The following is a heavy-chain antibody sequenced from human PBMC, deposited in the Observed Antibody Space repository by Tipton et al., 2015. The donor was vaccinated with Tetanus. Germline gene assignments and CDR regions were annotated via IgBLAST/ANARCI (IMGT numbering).Heavy chain of an antibody. CDR1: GGSISSGTYY. J-gene: IGHJ6*02. CDR2: VYYNGSP. V-gene: IGHV4-39*07. CDR3: ARERIEAFYYHGLDV. D-gene: IGHD2-21*01. Sequence: TLSLTCTVSGGSISSGTYYWGWIRQPPGKGLEWVGSVYYNGSPYYDPSLKSRVTISVDTSKNQFSLQLAFVTAADTAIYYCARERIEAFYYHGLDVWGPGTTVTVSS.